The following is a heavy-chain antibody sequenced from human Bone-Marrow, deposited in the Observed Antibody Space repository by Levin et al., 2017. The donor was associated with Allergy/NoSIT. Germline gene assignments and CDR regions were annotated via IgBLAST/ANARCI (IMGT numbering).Heavy chain of an antibody. Sequence: GASVKVSCKASGYTFTSYDINWVRQATGQGLEWMGWMNPNSGNTGYAQKFQGRVTMTRNTSISTAYMELSSLRSEDTAVYYCARVYGTAYYYYGMDVWGQGTTVTVSS. D-gene: IGHD1-7*01. CDR2: MNPNSGNT. CDR1: GYTFTSYD. J-gene: IGHJ6*02. V-gene: IGHV1-8*01. CDR3: ARVYGTAYYYYGMDV.